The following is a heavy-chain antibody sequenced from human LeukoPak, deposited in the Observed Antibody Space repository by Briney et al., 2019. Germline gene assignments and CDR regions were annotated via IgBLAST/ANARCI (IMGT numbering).Heavy chain of an antibody. J-gene: IGHJ4*02. V-gene: IGHV1-69*13. Sequence: SVKVSCKASGGTFSSYAISWVRQTPGQGLEWMGGIIPIFGTANYAQKFQGRVTITADESTSTAYMELSSLRSEDTAVYYCAREARLGIAAAGTIDYWGQGTLATVSS. CDR3: AREARLGIAAAGTIDY. CDR1: GGTFSSYA. CDR2: IIPIFGTA. D-gene: IGHD6-13*01.